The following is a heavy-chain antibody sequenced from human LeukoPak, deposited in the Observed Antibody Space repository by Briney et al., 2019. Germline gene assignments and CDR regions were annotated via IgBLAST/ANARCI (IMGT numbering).Heavy chain of an antibody. CDR1: GYSFTSHW. Sequence: GESLKISCKGSGYSFTSHWIGWVRQMPGKGLQWMAIIYPGDSETRYSPSFQGQVTISADKSISTAYLQWSSLKASDTAMYYCARRYYYDTSGYYLAHGAFDIWGQGTMVTVSS. CDR2: IYPGDSET. V-gene: IGHV5-51*01. J-gene: IGHJ3*02. D-gene: IGHD3-22*01. CDR3: ARRYYYDTSGYYLAHGAFDI.